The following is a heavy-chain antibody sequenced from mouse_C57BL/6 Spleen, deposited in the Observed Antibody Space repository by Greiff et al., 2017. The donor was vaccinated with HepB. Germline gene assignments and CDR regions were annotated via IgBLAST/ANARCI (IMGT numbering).Heavy chain of an antibody. V-gene: IGHV1-81*01. J-gene: IGHJ3*01. D-gene: IGHD1-3*01. CDR1: GYTFTSYG. CDR2: IYPRSGNT. Sequence: QVQLQQSGAELARPGASVKLSCKASGYTFTSYGISWVKQRTGQGLEWIGEIYPRSGNTYYNEKFKGKATLTADKSSSTAYMELRSLTSEDSAVYFCAREGEKYVESGFAYWGQGTLVTVSA. CDR3: AREGEKYVESGFAY.